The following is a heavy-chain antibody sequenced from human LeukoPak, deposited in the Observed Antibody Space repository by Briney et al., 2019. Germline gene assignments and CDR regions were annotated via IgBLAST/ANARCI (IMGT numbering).Heavy chain of an antibody. J-gene: IGHJ4*02. D-gene: IGHD3-22*01. Sequence: GASVKVSCKASGYTFTGYYMHWVRQAPGQGLEWMGRINPNSGGTNYAQKFQGRVTMTRDTSISTAYMELSRLRSDDTAVYYCARGGRDSSGYYPLHYWGQGTLVTVSS. CDR2: INPNSGGT. CDR3: ARGGRDSSGYYPLHY. V-gene: IGHV1-2*06. CDR1: GYTFTGYY.